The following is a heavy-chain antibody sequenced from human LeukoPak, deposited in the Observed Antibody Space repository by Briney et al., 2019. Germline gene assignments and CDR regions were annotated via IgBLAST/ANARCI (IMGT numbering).Heavy chain of an antibody. CDR1: GFTFDDYG. CDR2: INWNGGST. CDR3: ARGGTGTDWFDP. V-gene: IGHV3-20*04. Sequence: PGGSLRLSCAASGFTFDDYGMSWVRQAPGKGLEWVSGINWNGGSTGYADSVKGRFTISRDNAKDSLYLQMNSLRAEDTALYYCARGGTGTDWFDPWGQGTLVTVSS. D-gene: IGHD1-7*01. J-gene: IGHJ5*02.